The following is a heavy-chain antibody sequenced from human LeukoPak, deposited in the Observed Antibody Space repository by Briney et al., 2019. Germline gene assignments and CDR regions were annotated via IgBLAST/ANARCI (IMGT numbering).Heavy chain of an antibody. Sequence: GGSLRLSCAASGSTFSTYVMNWVRQAPGKGLEWVSTISDSGGSTYYAGSVKGRFTISRDNSKSTLYLQMNSLRAEDTAVYYCAREVGGGATNYFDYWGQGTLVTVSS. CDR2: ISDSGGST. D-gene: IGHD1-26*01. V-gene: IGHV3-23*01. CDR1: GSTFSTYV. CDR3: AREVGGGATNYFDY. J-gene: IGHJ4*02.